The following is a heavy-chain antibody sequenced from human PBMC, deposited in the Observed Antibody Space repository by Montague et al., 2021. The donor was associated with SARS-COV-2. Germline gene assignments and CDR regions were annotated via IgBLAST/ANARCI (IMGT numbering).Heavy chain of an antibody. D-gene: IGHD1-26*01. V-gene: IGHV4-59*01. CDR3: ARDLGWGRWYIDV. CDR2: NSNSGIT. Sequence: SETLSLTCSVSGASMRTYYWTWIRESPGRGLERIGYNSNSGITNYNPSLKSRATISLDTSKTQFSLKLTSVTTSDTALYYCARDLGWGRWYIDVWGRGALVTVSS. J-gene: IGHJ2*01. CDR1: GASMRTYY.